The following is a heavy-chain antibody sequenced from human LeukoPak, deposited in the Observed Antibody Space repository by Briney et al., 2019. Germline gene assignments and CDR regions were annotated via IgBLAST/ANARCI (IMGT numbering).Heavy chain of an antibody. CDR3: ARSLYCSSTSCQN. CDR1: GFTFDDYA. V-gene: IGHV3-9*01. Sequence: PGRSLRLSCAASGFTFDDYAMHWVRQAPGKGLEWVSGISWNSGSIGYADSVKGRFTISRDNAKNSLYLQTNSLRAEDTAVYYCARSLYCSSTSCQNWGQGTLVTVSS. CDR2: ISWNSGSI. D-gene: IGHD2-2*01. J-gene: IGHJ4*02.